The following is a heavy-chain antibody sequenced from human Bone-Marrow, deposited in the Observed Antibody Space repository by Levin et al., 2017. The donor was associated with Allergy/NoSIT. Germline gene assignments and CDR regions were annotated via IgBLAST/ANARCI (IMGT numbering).Heavy chain of an antibody. D-gene: IGHD1-7*01. CDR2: INPNSVDT. Sequence: PGESLKISCKTSGYSFTGYYLHWVRQAPGQGLEWMGRINPNSVDTDYAQNFQGRVTMTRDTSISSAYMELSSLRSDDTAVYYCARASASGTKFDYWGQGTLVTVSS. V-gene: IGHV1-2*06. CDR1: GYSFTGYY. J-gene: IGHJ4*02. CDR3: ARASASGTKFDY.